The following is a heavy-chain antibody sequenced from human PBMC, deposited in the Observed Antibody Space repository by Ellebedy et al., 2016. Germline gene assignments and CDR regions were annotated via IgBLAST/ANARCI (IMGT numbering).Heavy chain of an antibody. CDR1: AFSFSNYA. J-gene: IGHJ4*02. V-gene: IGHV3-23*01. D-gene: IGHD2-15*01. CDR2: IGSSGST. Sequence: GGSLRLXXAASAFSFSNYAMSWVRQAPGKGPEWVSTIGSSGSTYYADSLRGRFTISRDNSKNTLYLQINSLRAEDTAIYYCAKVTYSVFWGQGTLVTVSS. CDR3: AKVTYSVF.